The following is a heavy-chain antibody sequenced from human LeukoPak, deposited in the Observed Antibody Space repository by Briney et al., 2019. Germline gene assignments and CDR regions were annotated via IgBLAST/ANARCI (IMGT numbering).Heavy chain of an antibody. V-gene: IGHV5-51*01. CDR1: GYSFTSYW. D-gene: IGHD3-10*01. CDR2: IYPGDSDT. J-gene: IGHJ6*02. Sequence: PGESLKISCKGSGYSFTSYWVGWVRQMPGKGLEWMGIIYPGDSDTRYSPSFQGQVTISADKSISTAYLQWSSLKASDTAMYYCARSYGSGSPTYGMDVWGQGTTVTVSS. CDR3: ARSYGSGSPTYGMDV.